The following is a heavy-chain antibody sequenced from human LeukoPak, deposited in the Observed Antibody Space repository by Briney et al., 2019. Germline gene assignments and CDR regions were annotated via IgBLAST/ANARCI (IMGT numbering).Heavy chain of an antibody. CDR1: GGSVSSYY. D-gene: IGHD6-13*01. CDR3: ARGKNSAGSFDY. J-gene: IGHJ4*02. Sequence: SETLSLTCTVSGGSVSSYYWSWIRQPPGKGLEWIGYIYYSGSTNYNPSLKSRVTISVDTSKNQFSLKLSSVAAADTAVYYCARGKNSAGSFDYWGQGTLVTVSS. CDR2: IYYSGST. V-gene: IGHV4-59*02.